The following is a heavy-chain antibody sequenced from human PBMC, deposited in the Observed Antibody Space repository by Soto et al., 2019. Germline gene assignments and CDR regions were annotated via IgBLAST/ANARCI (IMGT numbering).Heavy chain of an antibody. V-gene: IGHV3-74*01. CDR1: RFTFSSHW. Sequence: EVQLVESGGGLVQPGGSLRLSCAASRFTFSSHWMHWVRQVPGKGLVWVSRINGDGTSINYADSVKGRFTISRDNAKNTLYLQMKSLRVEDTAVYYSARVGDCSGGVCYWGLCDYWGQGILVTVSS. CDR3: ARVGDCSGGVCYWGLCDY. CDR2: INGDGTSI. D-gene: IGHD2-15*01. J-gene: IGHJ4*02.